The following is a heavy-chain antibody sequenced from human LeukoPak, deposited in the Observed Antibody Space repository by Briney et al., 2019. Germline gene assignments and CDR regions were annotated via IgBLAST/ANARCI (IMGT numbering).Heavy chain of an antibody. D-gene: IGHD3-22*01. CDR3: AKGPGYYDSSGYYRYFDY. CDR2: ISGSGGST. V-gene: IGHV3-23*01. J-gene: IGHJ4*02. Sequence: GGSLRLSCAASGFTFSSYAMSWVRQAPGKGLEWVSAISGSGGSTYYADSVKGRFTISRDNSKNTLNLQMNSLRAEDTAVYYCAKGPGYYDSSGYYRYFDYWGQGTLVTVSS. CDR1: GFTFSSYA.